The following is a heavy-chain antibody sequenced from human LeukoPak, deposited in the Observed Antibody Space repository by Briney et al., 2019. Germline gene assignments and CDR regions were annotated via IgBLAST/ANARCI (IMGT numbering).Heavy chain of an antibody. CDR2: IWYDGSNK. Sequence: GGSLRLSCAASGFTFSSYGMHWVRQAPGKGLEWVAVIWYDGSNKYYADSVKGRFTISRDNSKNTLYLQMNSLRAEDTAVYYCATDRLKSTPARYYFDYWGQGTLVTVSS. V-gene: IGHV3-33*01. CDR3: ATDRLKSTPARYYFDY. CDR1: GFTFSSYG. D-gene: IGHD2-2*01. J-gene: IGHJ4*02.